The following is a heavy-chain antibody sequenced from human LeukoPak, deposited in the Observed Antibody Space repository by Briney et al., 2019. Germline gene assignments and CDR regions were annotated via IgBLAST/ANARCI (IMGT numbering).Heavy chain of an antibody. CDR3: AKGGSNSGYDFLAWPYYYYYMDV. D-gene: IGHD5-12*01. Sequence: GGSLRLSCAASGFTFSSYAMSWVRQAPGKGLEWVSAISGSGGSTYYADSVKGRFTISRDNSKNTLYLQMSSLRAEDTAVYYCAKGGSNSGYDFLAWPYYYYYMDVWGKGTTVTVSS. J-gene: IGHJ6*03. CDR2: ISGSGGST. CDR1: GFTFSSYA. V-gene: IGHV3-23*01.